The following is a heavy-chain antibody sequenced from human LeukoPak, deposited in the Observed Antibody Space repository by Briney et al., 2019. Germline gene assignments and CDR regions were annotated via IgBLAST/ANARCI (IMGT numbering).Heavy chain of an antibody. CDR3: ARVFYYDSSGFYGMDV. Sequence: SETLSLTCAVYGGSFSGYYWSWIRQPPGKGLEWIGEINHRGSTNYNPSPKSRVTISVDTSKNQFSLKLSSVTAADTAVYYCARVFYYDSSGFYGMDVWGQGTTVTVSS. D-gene: IGHD3-22*01. V-gene: IGHV4-34*01. J-gene: IGHJ6*02. CDR1: GGSFSGYY. CDR2: INHRGST.